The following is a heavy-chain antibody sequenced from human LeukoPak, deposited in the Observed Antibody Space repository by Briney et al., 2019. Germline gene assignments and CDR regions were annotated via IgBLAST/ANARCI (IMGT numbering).Heavy chain of an antibody. CDR3: ARGTRGFYRVSGVYYFDY. D-gene: IGHD1-26*01. Sequence: SETLSLTCTVSGGSISSSPYYWGWIRQPPEMGLEWIGSIYYSGSTYYNPSLKSRVTISVDTSKNQFSLKLSSVTAADTAVYYCARGTRGFYRVSGVYYFDYWGQGTLVTVSS. CDR1: GGSISSSPYY. CDR2: IYYSGST. J-gene: IGHJ4*02. V-gene: IGHV4-39*01.